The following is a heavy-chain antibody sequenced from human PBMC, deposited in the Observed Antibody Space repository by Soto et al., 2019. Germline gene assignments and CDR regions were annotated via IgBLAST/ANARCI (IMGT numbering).Heavy chain of an antibody. V-gene: IGHV1-8*01. J-gene: IGHJ6*02. Sequence: ASVKVSCKASGYTFTSYYINWVRQATGQGLEWMGWMNPNSGNTGYAQKFQGRVTMTRNTSISTAYMELSSLRSEDTAVYYCASADYEILTGYYWYYGMDVWGQGTTVTVSS. CDR3: ASADYEILTGYYWYYGMDV. CDR2: MNPNSGNT. CDR1: GYTFTSYY. D-gene: IGHD3-9*01.